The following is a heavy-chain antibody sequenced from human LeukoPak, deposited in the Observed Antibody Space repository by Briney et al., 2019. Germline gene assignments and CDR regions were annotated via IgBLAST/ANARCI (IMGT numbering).Heavy chain of an antibody. CDR1: GFTLSSYD. CDR2: ISGIGGRT. J-gene: IGHJ5*02. Sequence: GVSLRLPYAASGFTLSSYDMSWVRQAPGKGLEWASAISGIGGRTYYAASMKSRFTISRDNSKNTLYLQMNSLRAEETAVYYCARELLRCIGWHKRWSEPWGQRTLVTVSS. D-gene: IGHD3-9*01. CDR3: ARELLRCIGWHKRWSEP. V-gene: IGHV3-23*01.